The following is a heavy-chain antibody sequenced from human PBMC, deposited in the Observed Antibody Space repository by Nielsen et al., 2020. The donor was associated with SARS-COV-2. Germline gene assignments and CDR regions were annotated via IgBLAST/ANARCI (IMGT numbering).Heavy chain of an antibody. CDR1: GGTFSDYY. J-gene: IGHJ6*02. V-gene: IGHV4-34*08. CDR2: INHSGTT. CDR3: AQRFGEPYGMDV. D-gene: IGHD3-10*01. Sequence: SETLSLTCAVYGGTFSDYYWSWIRQPPGKGLEWIGEINHSGTTNYNPSLKSRVTISIDTSKIHFSLKLSSVTAADTAVYYCAQRFGEPYGMDVWGQGTTVTVSS.